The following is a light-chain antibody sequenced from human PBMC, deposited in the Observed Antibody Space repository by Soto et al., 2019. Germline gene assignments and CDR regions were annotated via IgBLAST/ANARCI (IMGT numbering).Light chain of an antibody. CDR1: QSVSSN. CDR3: QQYNNWPRWT. Sequence: EIVLTQSPATLSLSPGERATLSCRASQSVSSNLAWYQQKPGQAPRLLIYGASTRATGIPARFSGSGSGTEFTLTISSLQSEDFAVYYCQQYNNWPRWTFGQGTKVAIK. CDR2: GAS. V-gene: IGKV3-15*01. J-gene: IGKJ1*01.